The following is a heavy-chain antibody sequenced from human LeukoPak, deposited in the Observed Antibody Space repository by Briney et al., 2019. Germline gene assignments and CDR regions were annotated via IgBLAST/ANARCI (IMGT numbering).Heavy chain of an antibody. D-gene: IGHD3-3*01. Sequence: SETLSLTCAVYGGSFSGYYWSWIRQPPGKGLEWIGYIYYSGSTNYNPSLKSRVTISVDTSKNQFSLKLSSVTAADTAVYYCARGPTYYDFWSGYPSDYYGMDVWGQGTTVTVSS. CDR3: ARGPTYYDFWSGYPSDYYGMDV. J-gene: IGHJ6*02. CDR2: IYYSGST. CDR1: GGSFSGYY. V-gene: IGHV4-59*01.